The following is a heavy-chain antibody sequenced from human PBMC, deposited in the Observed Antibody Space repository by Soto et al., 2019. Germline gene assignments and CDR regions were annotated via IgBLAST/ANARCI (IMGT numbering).Heavy chain of an antibody. CDR1: GFTFSSYA. D-gene: IGHD2-2*02. CDR2: ISGSGGST. J-gene: IGHJ6*02. V-gene: IGHV3-23*01. CDR3: AKGIVVVPAAILRDSYYYYGMDV. Sequence: LRLSCAASGFTFSSYAMSWVRQAPGKGLEWVSAISGSGGSTYYADSVKGRFTISRDNSKNTLYLQMNSLRAEDTAVYYCAKGIVVVPAAILRDSYYYYGMDVWGQGTTVTVSS.